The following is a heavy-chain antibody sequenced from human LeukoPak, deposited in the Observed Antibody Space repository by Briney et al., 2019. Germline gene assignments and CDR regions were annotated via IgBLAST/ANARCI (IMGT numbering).Heavy chain of an antibody. Sequence: GGSLRLSSAASGFTLSSHWMSWVRQAPGKGLEWVANIKQDGSEKHYVDSVKGRFTISRDNAKNSLYLQMNRLRAEDTAVYYCTRGSVIVVVPAYIDFWGQGTLVAVSS. CDR2: IKQDGSEK. J-gene: IGHJ4*02. D-gene: IGHD2-2*01. CDR1: GFTLSSHW. CDR3: TRGSVIVVVPAYIDF. V-gene: IGHV3-7*04.